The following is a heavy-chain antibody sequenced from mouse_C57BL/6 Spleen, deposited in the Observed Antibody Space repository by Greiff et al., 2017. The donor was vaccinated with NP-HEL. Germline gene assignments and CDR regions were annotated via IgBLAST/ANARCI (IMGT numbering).Heavy chain of an antibody. CDR1: GYTFTDYY. J-gene: IGHJ2*01. D-gene: IGHD4-1*01. CDR2: INPNNGGT. CDR3: ARLWDLGY. Sequence: VQLQQSGPELVKPGASVKISCKASGYTFTDYYMNWVKQSHGKSLEWIGDINPNNGGTSYNQKFKGKATLTVDKSSSTAYMELRSLTSEDSAVYYCARLWDLGYWGQGTTLTVSS. V-gene: IGHV1-26*01.